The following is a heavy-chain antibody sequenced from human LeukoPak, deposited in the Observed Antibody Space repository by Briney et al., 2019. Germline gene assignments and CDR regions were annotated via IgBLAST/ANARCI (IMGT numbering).Heavy chain of an antibody. Sequence: SETLSLTCTVSGGSISSYYWSWIRQPPGKGLEWIGYIYYSGSTNYNPSLKSRVTISVDTSKNQFSLKLSSVTAADTAVYYCASRDPCRGGNCFSLAYWGQGTQVVVSS. CDR1: GGSISSYY. CDR3: ASRDPCRGGNCFSLAY. J-gene: IGHJ4*02. D-gene: IGHD2-15*01. V-gene: IGHV4-59*01. CDR2: IYYSGST.